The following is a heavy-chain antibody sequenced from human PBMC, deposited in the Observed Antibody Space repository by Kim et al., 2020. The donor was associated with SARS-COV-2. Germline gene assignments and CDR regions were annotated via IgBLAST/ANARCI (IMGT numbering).Heavy chain of an antibody. CDR3: AGGSSGYYSPLDFDY. CDR2: IIPILGIA. Sequence: SVKVSCKASGGTFRSYTISWVRQAPGQGLEWMGRIIPILGIANYAQKFQGRVTITADKSTSTAYMELSSLRSEDTAVYYCAGGSSGYYSPLDFDYWGQGTLVTVSS. J-gene: IGHJ4*02. D-gene: IGHD3-22*01. CDR1: GGTFRSYT. V-gene: IGHV1-69*02.